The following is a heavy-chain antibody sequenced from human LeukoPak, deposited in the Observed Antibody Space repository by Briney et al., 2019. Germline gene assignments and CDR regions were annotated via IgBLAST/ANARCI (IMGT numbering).Heavy chain of an antibody. Sequence: GASVKVSCKASGGTFSSYAISWVRQAPGQGLEWMGRIIPILGIANYAQKFQGRVTITADKSTSTAYMELSSLRSEDTAVYYCARELPQPYCSGGSCYSGGWFDPWGQGTLVTVSS. CDR2: IIPILGIA. V-gene: IGHV1-69*04. D-gene: IGHD2-15*01. CDR3: ARELPQPYCSGGSCYSGGWFDP. J-gene: IGHJ5*02. CDR1: GGTFSSYA.